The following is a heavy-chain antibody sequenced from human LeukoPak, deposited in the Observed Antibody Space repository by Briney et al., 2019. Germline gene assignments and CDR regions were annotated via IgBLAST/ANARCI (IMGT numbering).Heavy chain of an antibody. Sequence: GGSLRLSCAVSGFTFSSYSMNWVRQAPGKGLEWVSYISSSSSTIYYADSVKGRFTISRDNAKNSLYLQMNSLRAEDTAVYYCARAEGHPLLSYYFDYWGQGTLVTVSS. CDR2: ISSSSSTI. CDR1: GFTFSSYS. CDR3: ARAEGHPLLSYYFDY. D-gene: IGHD1-14*01. V-gene: IGHV3-48*04. J-gene: IGHJ4*02.